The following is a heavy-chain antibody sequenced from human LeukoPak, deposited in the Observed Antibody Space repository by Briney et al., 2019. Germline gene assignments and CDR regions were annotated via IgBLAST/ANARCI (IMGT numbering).Heavy chain of an antibody. CDR2: INPNSGGT. J-gene: IGHJ4*02. V-gene: IGHV1-2*02. Sequence: ASVKVSCKASGYTFTGYYMDWVRQAPGQGLEWMGWINPNSGGTSYAQKFQGRVTMTRDTSISTAYMELSRLRSDDTAVYYCARDPLSTVGAMTPFDYWGQGTLVTVSS. CDR1: GYTFTGYY. D-gene: IGHD1-26*01. CDR3: ARDPLSTVGAMTPFDY.